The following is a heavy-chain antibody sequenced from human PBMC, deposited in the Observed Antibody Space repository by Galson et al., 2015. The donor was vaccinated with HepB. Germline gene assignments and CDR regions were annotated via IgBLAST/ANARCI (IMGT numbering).Heavy chain of an antibody. V-gene: IGHV4-59*01. J-gene: IGHJ3*02. D-gene: IGHD1-26*01. CDR3: ARSQAMGALAFDI. CDR1: GGSISSYY. CDR2: IYYSGST. Sequence: LSLTCTVSGGSISSYYWSWIRQPPGKGLEWIGYIYYSGSTNYNPSLKSRVTISVDTSKNQFSLKLSSVTAADTAVYYCARSQAMGALAFDIWGQGTMVTVSS.